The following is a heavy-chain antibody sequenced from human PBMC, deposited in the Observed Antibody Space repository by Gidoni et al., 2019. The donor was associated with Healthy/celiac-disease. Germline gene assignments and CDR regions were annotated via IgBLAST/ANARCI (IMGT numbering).Heavy chain of an antibody. CDR1: GGSFSGYY. Sequence: WAVYGGSFSGYYWSWIRQPPGKGLEWIGEINHSGGTNYNPSLKSRVTISVDTSKNQFSLKLTSGTAADTAVYYCARGPFGPVLVTTAIGRTNWFDPWGQGTLVTVSS. J-gene: IGHJ5*02. CDR3: ARGPFGPVLVTTAIGRTNWFDP. D-gene: IGHD2-2*01. V-gene: IGHV4-34*01. CDR2: INHSGGT.